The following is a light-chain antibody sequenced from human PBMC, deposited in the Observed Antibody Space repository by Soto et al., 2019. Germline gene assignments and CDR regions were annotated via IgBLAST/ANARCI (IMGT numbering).Light chain of an antibody. CDR3: QKYNSAPWT. V-gene: IGKV1-27*01. CDR2: TSS. CDR1: RGIRNY. Sequence: DIQMTQSPSSLSASVGDRVTITCRASRGIRNYLSWYQQKPGEVPRLLIYTSSTLQSGVPSRFSGSGSGTEFTLTISSLQPEDVATYYCQKYNSAPWTFGQGTKVDI. J-gene: IGKJ1*01.